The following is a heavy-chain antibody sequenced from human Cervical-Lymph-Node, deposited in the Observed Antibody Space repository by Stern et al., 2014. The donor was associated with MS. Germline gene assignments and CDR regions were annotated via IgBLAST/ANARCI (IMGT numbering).Heavy chain of an antibody. Sequence: QVQLVQSGGGLVKPGGSLRLSCAASGFSFRNYYMSWIRQAPGKGLEWVSYISSRGDHIDYADSVKGRFTISRDNAKNSLYLQMNSLRADDTAIYYCVRADGSTDDYWGQGTLVTVSS. CDR3: VRADGSTDDY. D-gene: IGHD3-10*01. J-gene: IGHJ4*02. CDR1: GFSFRNYY. V-gene: IGHV3-11*01. CDR2: ISSRGDHI.